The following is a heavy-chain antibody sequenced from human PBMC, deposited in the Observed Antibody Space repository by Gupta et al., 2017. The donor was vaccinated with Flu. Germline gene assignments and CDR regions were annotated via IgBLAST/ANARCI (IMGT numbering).Heavy chain of an antibody. CDR3: AHRPSYDFWRGAFDS. D-gene: IGHD3-3*01. V-gene: IGHV2-5*02. CDR2: IYWDDDK. Sequence: QITLKESGPTLVRPTQTLTLTCTFSGFSLDTSGVSVGWIRQPPGKALEFLAVIYWDDDKSYNPSLKSRLSITKDTSRNQVVLTMTNMDPLDTATYYCAHRPSYDFWRGAFDSWGQGTLVTVSS. J-gene: IGHJ4*02. CDR1: GFSLDTSGVS.